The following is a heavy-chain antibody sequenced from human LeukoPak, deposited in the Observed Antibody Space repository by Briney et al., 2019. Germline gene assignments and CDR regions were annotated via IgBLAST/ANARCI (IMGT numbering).Heavy chain of an antibody. J-gene: IGHJ4*02. CDR3: ARSCSSTSCSYFDF. V-gene: IGHV4-39*07. CDR2: INHSVTT. CDR1: GGSISSGDYY. D-gene: IGHD2-2*01. Sequence: SETLSLTCTVSGGSISSGDYYWSWIRQPPGKGLEWIGEINHSVTTNYNPSLKSRVAISVDTSKNQFSLRLSSVTAADTAVYYCARSCSSTSCSYFDFWGQGTLVTVSS.